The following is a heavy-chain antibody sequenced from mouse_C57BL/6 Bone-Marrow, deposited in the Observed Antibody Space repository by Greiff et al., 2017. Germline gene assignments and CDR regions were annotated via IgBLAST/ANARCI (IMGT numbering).Heavy chain of an antibody. Sequence: EVMLVESGGGLVKPGGSLKLSCAASGFTFSSYAMSWVRQTPEKRLEWVATISDGGSYTYYPDNVKGRFTISRNNAKNNLYLQMSHLKSEDTAMYYCARDTYSYSYGSSYFDYWGQGTTLTVSS. CDR2: ISDGGSYT. D-gene: IGHD1-1*01. J-gene: IGHJ2*01. CDR3: ARDTYSYSYGSSYFDY. CDR1: GFTFSSYA. V-gene: IGHV5-4*01.